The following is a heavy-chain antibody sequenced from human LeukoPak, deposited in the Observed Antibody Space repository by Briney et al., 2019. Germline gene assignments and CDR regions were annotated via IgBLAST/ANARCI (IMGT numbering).Heavy chain of an antibody. CDR3: ARGRRDDSSGSYYYFDY. V-gene: IGHV4-34*01. CDR1: GGSFSGYY. D-gene: IGHD3-22*01. J-gene: IGHJ4*02. CDR2: INHSGST. Sequence: SETLSLTCAVYGGSFSGYYWSWIRQPPGKGLEWIGEINHSGSTNYNPSLKSRVTISVDTSKNQFSLKLSSVTAADTAVYYCARGRRDDSSGSYYYFDYWGQGTLVTVSS.